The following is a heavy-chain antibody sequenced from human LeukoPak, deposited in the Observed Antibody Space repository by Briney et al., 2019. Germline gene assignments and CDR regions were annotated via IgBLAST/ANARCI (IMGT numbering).Heavy chain of an antibody. V-gene: IGHV3-30*01. CDR3: ARKAEYSSSAFDY. Sequence: ISYYGSNNYHAYSVTGQFTISRDNSKNTLYLQMNSLRAEDTAVYYCARKAEYSSSAFDYWGQGTLVTVSS. D-gene: IGHD6-6*01. CDR2: ISYYGSNN. J-gene: IGHJ4*02.